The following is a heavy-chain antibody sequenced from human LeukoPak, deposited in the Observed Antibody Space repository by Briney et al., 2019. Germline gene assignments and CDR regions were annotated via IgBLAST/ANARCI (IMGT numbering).Heavy chain of an antibody. Sequence: SETLSLTCAVYGGSLSGYYWSWIRQPPGKGLEWIGEINNSGSTNYNPSLKSRVTISVDTSKNQFSLKLSSVTAADTAVYYCARGGRIVVVPAAMLTKYNWFDPWGQGTLVTVSS. D-gene: IGHD2-2*01. CDR3: ARGGRIVVVPAAMLTKYNWFDP. J-gene: IGHJ5*02. V-gene: IGHV4-34*01. CDR2: INNSGST. CDR1: GGSLSGYY.